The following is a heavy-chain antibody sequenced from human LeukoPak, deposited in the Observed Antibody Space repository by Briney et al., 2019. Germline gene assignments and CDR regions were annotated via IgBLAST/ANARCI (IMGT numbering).Heavy chain of an antibody. CDR3: ASFYCSGGSCYQYYSYYYMDV. V-gene: IGHV4-39*01. Sequence: PAETLSLTCTASGGSISSSSYYWGWIRQPPGKGLEWIGSIYYSGSTYSNPSLQSRVTISVDTSKNQISLKLNSVTAADTAVYYCASFYCSGGSCYQYYSYYYMDVWGKGTTVTISS. CDR2: IYYSGST. D-gene: IGHD2-15*01. CDR1: GGSISSSSYY. J-gene: IGHJ6*03.